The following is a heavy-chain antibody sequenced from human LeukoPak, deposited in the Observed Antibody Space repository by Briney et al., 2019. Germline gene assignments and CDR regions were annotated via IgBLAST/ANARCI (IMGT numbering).Heavy chain of an antibody. Sequence: SVKLSCKASGGTFSSYAISWVRQAPGQGLEWMGRIIPILGIANYAQKFQGRVTITADKSTSTAYMELSSLRSEDTAVYYCARSTYYYMDVWGKGTTVTVSS. J-gene: IGHJ6*03. D-gene: IGHD5/OR15-5a*01. CDR1: GGTFSSYA. CDR2: IIPILGIA. V-gene: IGHV1-69*04. CDR3: ARSTYYYMDV.